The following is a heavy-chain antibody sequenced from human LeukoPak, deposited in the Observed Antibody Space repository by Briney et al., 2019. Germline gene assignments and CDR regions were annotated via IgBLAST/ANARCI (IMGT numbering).Heavy chain of an antibody. CDR2: IYTNGRT. CDR3: ARDHPRLGSGIPII. CDR1: GGSFSGYY. Sequence: PSETLSLTCAVYGGSFSGYYWSWIRQPAGKGLEWIGHIYTNGRTNYNPSLTSRVAISVDTSKSQFSLNLSSVTAADTAVYYCARDHPRLGSGIPIIWGQGTLVTVSS. V-gene: IGHV4-4*07. J-gene: IGHJ4*02. D-gene: IGHD2-15*01.